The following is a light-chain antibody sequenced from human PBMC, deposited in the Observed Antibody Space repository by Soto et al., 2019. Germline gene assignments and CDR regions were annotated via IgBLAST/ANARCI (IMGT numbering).Light chain of an antibody. Sequence: DIVMNQSPDSLAVSLGERATINCKSSQSVLYSSNNKNYLAWYQQKPGQPPKLLIYWASTRESGVPDRFSGSGSGTDFTLTISSLQAEDVAVYYCQQYYSTPGTFGQGTKVDIK. J-gene: IGKJ1*01. V-gene: IGKV4-1*01. CDR2: WAS. CDR1: QSVLYSSNNKNY. CDR3: QQYYSTPGT.